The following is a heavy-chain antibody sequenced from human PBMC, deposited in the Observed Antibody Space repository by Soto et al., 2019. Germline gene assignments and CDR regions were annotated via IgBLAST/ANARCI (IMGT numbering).Heavy chain of an antibody. CDR1: GYSFTSYW. V-gene: IGHV5-51*01. D-gene: IGHD6-19*01. Sequence: PGESRKISCKGSGYSFTSYWIGWVRQMPGKGLEWMGIIYPGDSDTRYSPSFQGQVTISADKSISTAYLQWSSLKASDTAMYYCARHRIVIPAGTVYYYYGMDVWGQGTTVTVSS. J-gene: IGHJ6*02. CDR3: ARHRIVIPAGTVYYYYGMDV. CDR2: IYPGDSDT.